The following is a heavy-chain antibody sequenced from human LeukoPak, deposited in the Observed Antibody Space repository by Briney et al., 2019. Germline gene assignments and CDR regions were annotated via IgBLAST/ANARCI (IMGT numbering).Heavy chain of an antibody. Sequence: PGGSLRLSCAASGFTFSSYAMSWVRQAPGKGLEWVSTITGSGGSTYYADSVKGRFTISRDNSKNALYLQMNSLRAEDTAVYYCANVDTMVRGVIGGMDVWGQGTTVTVSS. V-gene: IGHV3-23*01. J-gene: IGHJ6*02. CDR1: GFTFSSYA. D-gene: IGHD3-10*01. CDR3: ANVDTMVRGVIGGMDV. CDR2: ITGSGGST.